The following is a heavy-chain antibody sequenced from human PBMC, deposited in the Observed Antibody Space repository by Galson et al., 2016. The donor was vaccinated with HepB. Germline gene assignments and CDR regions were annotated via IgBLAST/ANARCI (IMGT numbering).Heavy chain of an antibody. D-gene: IGHD3-22*01. V-gene: IGHV4-39*01. CDR1: GGSISSRSYY. J-gene: IGHJ4*02. Sequence: ETLSLTCTVSGGSISSRSYYWGWIRQPPGKGLEWIGSIYYSGSTSYNPSLKSRVTISVDTSKNQFSLKLSSVTAADTAVYSCARHGYYYDGGGYFTYWGQGTLVTVSS. CDR3: ARHGYYYDGGGYFTY. CDR2: IYYSGST.